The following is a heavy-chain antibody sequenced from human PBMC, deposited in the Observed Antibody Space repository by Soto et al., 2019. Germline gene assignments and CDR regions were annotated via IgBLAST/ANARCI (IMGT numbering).Heavy chain of an antibody. Sequence: QVQLVQSGAEVKKPGASVKVSCKASGYTFTSYAMHWVRQAPGQRLEWMGWINAGNGNTKYSQKFQGRVTITMDTSASTAYMELSSLRSEDTAVYYCARGYCSGGSCYSHFDYWGQGTLVTVSS. CDR3: ARGYCSGGSCYSHFDY. CDR2: INAGNGNT. D-gene: IGHD2-15*01. J-gene: IGHJ4*02. V-gene: IGHV1-3*01. CDR1: GYTFTSYA.